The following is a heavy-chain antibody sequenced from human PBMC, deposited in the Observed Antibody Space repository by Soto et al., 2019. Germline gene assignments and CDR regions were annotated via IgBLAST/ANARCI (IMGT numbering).Heavy chain of an antibody. CDR2: ISSSSSTI. Sequence: PGVFLRLSWGAVGGTCGSYGMSCIRQAPGKGLEWVSYISSSSSTIYYADSVKGRFTISRDNAKNSLYLQMNSLRAEDTAVYYCARADSGYAHGYYYYGMDVWGQGTTVTVSS. V-gene: IGHV3-48*01. CDR1: GGTCGSYG. J-gene: IGHJ6*02. D-gene: IGHD5-12*01. CDR3: ARADSGYAHGYYYYGMDV.